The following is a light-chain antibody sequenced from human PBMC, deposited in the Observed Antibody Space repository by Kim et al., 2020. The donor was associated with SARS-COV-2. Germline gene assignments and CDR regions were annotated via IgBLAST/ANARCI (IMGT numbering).Light chain of an antibody. Sequence: QSVLAQSPSVSGAPGQRVTISCAGSSSNIGAGYDVHWYQQLPGTVPKLLIYTNNNRPSGVPDRFSGSKSGTSASLAITGLQAEDEADYYCQSYDSSLSGVLFGGGTQLTVL. CDR1: SSNIGAGYD. J-gene: IGLJ2*01. CDR3: QSYDSSLSGVL. V-gene: IGLV1-40*01. CDR2: TNN.